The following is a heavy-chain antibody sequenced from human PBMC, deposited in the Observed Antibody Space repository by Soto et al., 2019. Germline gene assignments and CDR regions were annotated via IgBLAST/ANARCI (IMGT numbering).Heavy chain of an antibody. CDR2: INPGDSES. Sequence: GESLKISCKASGYSFSNYWIGWVRQMPGKGLEWMAIINPGDSESRYSPSFQGHVTISADKSISTAYLQWSSLKASDTAMYYCAGTPHYCSGGSCFTYYGMDVWGQGTTVTVSS. J-gene: IGHJ6*02. D-gene: IGHD2-15*01. CDR1: GYSFSNYW. CDR3: AGTPHYCSGGSCFTYYGMDV. V-gene: IGHV5-51*01.